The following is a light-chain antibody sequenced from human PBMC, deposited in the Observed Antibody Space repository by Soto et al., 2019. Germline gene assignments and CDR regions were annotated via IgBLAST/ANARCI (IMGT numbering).Light chain of an antibody. V-gene: IGLV2-14*01. Sequence: QSVLTQPASVSGSPGQSITISCTGTSSDVGGYNYVSWYQQDPGKAPKLMIYDVNNRPSGVSNRFSDSKSGNTASLTISGLQAEDEAYYYCSSYTSSSTLAVFGGGTKLTVL. CDR2: DVN. CDR3: SSYTSSSTLAV. CDR1: SSDVGGYNY. J-gene: IGLJ2*01.